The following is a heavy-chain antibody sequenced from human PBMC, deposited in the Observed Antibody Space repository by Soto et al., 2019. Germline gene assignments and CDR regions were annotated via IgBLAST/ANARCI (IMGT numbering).Heavy chain of an antibody. CDR1: GFTFSSYS. Sequence: GGSLRLSCAASGFTFSSYSMNWVRQAPGKGLEWVSSISSSSSYIYYADSVKGRFTISRDNAKNSLYLQMNSLRAEDTAVYYCARDLGWELLSYGMDVWGQGTAVTSP. CDR2: ISSSSSYI. CDR3: ARDLGWELLSYGMDV. J-gene: IGHJ6*02. D-gene: IGHD1-26*01. V-gene: IGHV3-21*01.